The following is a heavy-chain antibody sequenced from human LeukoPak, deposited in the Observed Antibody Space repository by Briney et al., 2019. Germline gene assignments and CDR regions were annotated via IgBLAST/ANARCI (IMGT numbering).Heavy chain of an antibody. CDR2: IYYSGST. Sequence: SETLSLTCTVSGGSISSYYWSWIRQPPGKGLEWIGYIYYSGSTNYNPSLKSRVTISVDTSKNQFSLKLSSVTADTAVYYCARCDYYDSSGQFDYWGQGTLVTVSS. CDR1: GGSISSYY. CDR3: ARCDYYDSSGQFDY. V-gene: IGHV4-59*08. J-gene: IGHJ4*02. D-gene: IGHD3-22*01.